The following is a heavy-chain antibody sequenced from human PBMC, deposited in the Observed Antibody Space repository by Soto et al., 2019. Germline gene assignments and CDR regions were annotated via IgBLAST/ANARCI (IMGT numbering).Heavy chain of an antibody. V-gene: IGHV3-23*01. J-gene: IGHJ4*02. CDR3: ARRGPGTYFDY. D-gene: IGHD6-13*01. Sequence: GGSLRLSCVASGFTFSTYTMNWFRQAPGKGLEWVSVISGSGDSTYYADSVKGRFTISRDNSKNTLYLQMNSLRTEDTAVYYCARRGPGTYFDYWGQGTLVTVSS. CDR2: ISGSGDST. CDR1: GFTFSTYT.